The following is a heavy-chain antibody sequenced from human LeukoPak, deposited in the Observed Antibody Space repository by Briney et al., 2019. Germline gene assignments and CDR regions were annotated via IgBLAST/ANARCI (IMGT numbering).Heavy chain of an antibody. Sequence: GGSLRLSCAASGFTFDDYAMHWVRQAPGKGLEWVSGISWNSGSIGYADSVKGRFTISRDNAKNSLYLQMNSLRAEDTALYYCAKALSSYTGAGFDYWGQGTLVTVSS. D-gene: IGHD6-13*01. J-gene: IGHJ4*02. CDR2: ISWNSGSI. CDR1: GFTFDDYA. V-gene: IGHV3-9*01. CDR3: AKALSSYTGAGFDY.